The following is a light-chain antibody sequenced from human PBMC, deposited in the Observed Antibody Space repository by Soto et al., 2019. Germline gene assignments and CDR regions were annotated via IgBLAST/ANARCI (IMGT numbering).Light chain of an antibody. CDR1: SSNIGAGYD. Sequence: QYVLTQPPSVCGAIGQRVTISCTGDSSNIGAGYDVHWYQQLPGTAPKLLIYVNINRPSGVPDRFSASRSDSSASLAITGLQAEDEADYYCQSYDSSLRVLFGGGTKVTV. J-gene: IGLJ2*01. CDR2: VNI. CDR3: QSYDSSLRVL. V-gene: IGLV1-40*01.